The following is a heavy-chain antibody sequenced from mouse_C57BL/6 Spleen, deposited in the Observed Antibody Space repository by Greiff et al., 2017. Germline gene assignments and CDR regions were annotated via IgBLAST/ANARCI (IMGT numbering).Heavy chain of an antibody. CDR2: INPSSGYT. CDR1: GYTFTSYW. CDR3: ARYGSSYDWDFDV. D-gene: IGHD1-1*01. V-gene: IGHV1-4*01. J-gene: IGHJ1*03. Sequence: QVQLKQSGAELVRPGASVKMSCKASGYTFTSYWMHWVKQRPGQGLEWIGYINPSSGYTKYNQKFKDKATLTADKSSSTAYMQLSSLTSEDSAVYYCARYGSSYDWDFDVWGTGTTVTVSS.